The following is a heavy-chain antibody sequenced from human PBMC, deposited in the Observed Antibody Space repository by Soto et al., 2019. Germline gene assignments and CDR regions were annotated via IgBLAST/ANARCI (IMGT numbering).Heavy chain of an antibody. CDR1: GFSFSNYG. V-gene: IGHV3-21*01. CDR2: ITSESSYI. CDR3: ARVDRFTYPNDY. D-gene: IGHD3-22*01. Sequence: GGSLRLSCAASGFSFSNYGMIWVRQAPGKGLEWVSFITSESSYIYYEDSLRGRFTITRDNAKNSLYLQMNSLRVDDTAVYYFARVDRFTYPNDYWGQGTLVTVSS. J-gene: IGHJ4*02.